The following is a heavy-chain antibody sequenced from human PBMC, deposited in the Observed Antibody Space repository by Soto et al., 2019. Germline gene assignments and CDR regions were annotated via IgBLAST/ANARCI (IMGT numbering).Heavy chain of an antibody. CDR1: GYSFTSYW. D-gene: IGHD3-10*01. J-gene: IGHJ6*02. CDR3: ARPVQRSPARYYYGMDV. Sequence: GDSLKISCKGSGYSFTSYWIGWVRQMPGKGLEWMGIIYPGDSDTRYSPSFQGQVTISADKSISTAYLQWSSLKASGTAMYYCARPVQRSPARYYYGMDVWGQGT. V-gene: IGHV5-51*01. CDR2: IYPGDSDT.